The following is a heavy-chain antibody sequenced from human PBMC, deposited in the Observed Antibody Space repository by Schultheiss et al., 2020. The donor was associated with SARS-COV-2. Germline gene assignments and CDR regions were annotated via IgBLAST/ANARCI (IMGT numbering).Heavy chain of an antibody. D-gene: IGHD6-6*01. J-gene: IGHJ3*02. CDR2: ISSNGGST. CDR3: AKSERGSYFDI. CDR1: GFTFSSYA. Sequence: GESLKISCSASGFTFSSYAMHWVRQAPGKGLEYVSAISSNGGSTYYADSVKGRFTISRDNSKNTLYLQMNSLRAEDTAVYYCAKSERGSYFDIWGQGTMVTVSS. V-gene: IGHV3-64*04.